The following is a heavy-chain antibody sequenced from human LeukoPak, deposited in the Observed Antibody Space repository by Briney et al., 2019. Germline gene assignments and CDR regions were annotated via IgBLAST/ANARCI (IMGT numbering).Heavy chain of an antibody. V-gene: IGHV3-11*04. Sequence: SGGSLRLSCAASGFTFSDYYMSWIRQAPGKGLEWVSYISSSGSTICYADSVKGRFTISRDNAKNSLYLQMNSLRAEDTAVYYCARERPDYYYYMDVWGKGTTVTVSS. CDR3: ARERPDYYYYMDV. CDR2: ISSSGSTI. CDR1: GFTFSDYY. D-gene: IGHD1-14*01. J-gene: IGHJ6*03.